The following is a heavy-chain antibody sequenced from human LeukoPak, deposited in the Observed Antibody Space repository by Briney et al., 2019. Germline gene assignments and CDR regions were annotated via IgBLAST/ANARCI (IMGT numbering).Heavy chain of an antibody. D-gene: IGHD6-6*01. CDR1: GFTFSLYW. CDR3: ARSIAARRGYYYNMDV. J-gene: IGHJ6*02. Sequence: GGSLRLSCSVSGFTFSLYWMTWVRQAPGKGLEWVSAISGGSVSTFYADSVKGRFTISRDNSKNTLYLQMNSLRAEDTAVYYCARSIAARRGYYYNMDVWGQGTTVTVSS. V-gene: IGHV3-23*01. CDR2: ISGGSVST.